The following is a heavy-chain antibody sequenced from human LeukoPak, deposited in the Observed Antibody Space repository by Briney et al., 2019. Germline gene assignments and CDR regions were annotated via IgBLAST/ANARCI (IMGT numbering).Heavy chain of an antibody. Sequence: SGGSLRLSCTASGFTFSSYTMTWVRQAPGKGLKWVSTITTGDGNTYYADSVKGRFTISRDNAKNSLYLQMNSLRAEDTAVYYCARKGYNWNDDYWGQGTLVTVSS. V-gene: IGHV3-21*04. CDR1: GFTFSSYT. D-gene: IGHD1-20*01. CDR3: ARKGYNWNDDY. CDR2: ITTGDGNT. J-gene: IGHJ4*02.